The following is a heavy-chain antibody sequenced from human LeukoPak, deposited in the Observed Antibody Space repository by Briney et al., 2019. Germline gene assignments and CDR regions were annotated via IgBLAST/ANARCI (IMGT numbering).Heavy chain of an antibody. D-gene: IGHD3-22*01. CDR2: ISHDGSDI. CDR3: AKGSYYDSSGSFYFDY. Sequence: PGRSLRLSCEASGFTFSNYGMHWVRQAPGKGLEWVAVISHDGSDIWYADSVKGRSTISRDNSRNTLYVQVNSLGTEDTAAYYCAKGSYYDSSGSFYFDYWGQGTLVTVSS. J-gene: IGHJ4*02. CDR1: GFTFSNYG. V-gene: IGHV3-30*18.